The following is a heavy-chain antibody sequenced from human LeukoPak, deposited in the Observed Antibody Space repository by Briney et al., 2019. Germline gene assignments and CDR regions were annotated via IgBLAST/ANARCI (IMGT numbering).Heavy chain of an antibody. CDR1: GLTFSTYV. CDR2: ITRDGTGT. D-gene: IGHD3-10*01. J-gene: IGHJ3*02. CDR3: ARAMGYGAGSYGFDI. V-gene: IGHV3-74*01. Sequence: GGSLRLSCAGSGLTFSTYVMHWVRQAPGKGLVWVSRITRDGTGTDYADSVKGRFTISRDIASNTLYLQMNSLRADDTAVYYCARAMGYGAGSYGFDIWGQGTTVTVSS.